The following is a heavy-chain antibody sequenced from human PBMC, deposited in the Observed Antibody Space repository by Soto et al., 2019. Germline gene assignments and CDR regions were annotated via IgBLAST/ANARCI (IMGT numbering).Heavy chain of an antibody. J-gene: IGHJ4*02. Sequence: EVQLVQSGGGLIQPGWSLRLSCAASGFIVSANYMSWVRQAPGKGLEWVSVIFRDDTKYYADSVKGRFTIPRDNSKNTLYLQMNSLRAEDTAVYYCASASYVDFYFVGPTDYWGPGTLVTVSS. CDR2: IFRDDTK. CDR1: GFIVSANY. CDR3: ASASYVDFYFVGPTDY. V-gene: IGHV3-53*01. D-gene: IGHD2-21*01.